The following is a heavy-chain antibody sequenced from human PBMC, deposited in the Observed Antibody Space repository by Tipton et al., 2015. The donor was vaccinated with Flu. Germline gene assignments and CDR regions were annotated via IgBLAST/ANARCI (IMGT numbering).Heavy chain of an antibody. CDR2: ISGSGGST. CDR3: AKVITMIVVVIRAAWFDY. V-gene: IGHV3-23*01. J-gene: IGHJ4*02. D-gene: IGHD3-22*01. CDR1: GFTFSSYA. Sequence: SLRLSCAASGFTFSSYAMSWVRQAPGKGLEWVSAISGSGGSTYYADSVKGRFTISRDNSKNTLYLQMNSLRAEDTAVYYCAKVITMIVVVIRAAWFDYWGQGTLVTASS.